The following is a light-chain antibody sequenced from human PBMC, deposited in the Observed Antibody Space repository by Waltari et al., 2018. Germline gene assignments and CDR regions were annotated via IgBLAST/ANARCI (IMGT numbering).Light chain of an antibody. J-gene: IGKJ1*01. Sequence: EIVLTQSPGTLSLSPGERATLSCRASQSVSSYLAWYQQKPGQAPRLLIYDASMRATGLPARFSGSASGTDFPLTISLLDPEYFAVYYCQQRGDSPRLTFGQGTKVEIK. CDR3: QQRGDSPRLT. CDR1: QSVSSY. V-gene: IGKV3-11*01. CDR2: DAS.